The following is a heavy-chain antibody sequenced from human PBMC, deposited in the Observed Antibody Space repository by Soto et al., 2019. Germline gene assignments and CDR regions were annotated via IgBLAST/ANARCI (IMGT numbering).Heavy chain of an antibody. CDR2: IYHSGST. CDR1: GGPISSGGYS. CDR3: ASSITIFEPFDY. J-gene: IGHJ4*02. V-gene: IGHV4-30-2*01. Sequence: SETLSLTCAVSGGPISSGGYSWSWIRQPPGKGLEWIGYIYHSGSTYYNPSLKSRVTISVDRSKNQFSLKLSSVTAADTAVYYCASSITIFEPFDYWGQGTLVTVSS. D-gene: IGHD3-3*01.